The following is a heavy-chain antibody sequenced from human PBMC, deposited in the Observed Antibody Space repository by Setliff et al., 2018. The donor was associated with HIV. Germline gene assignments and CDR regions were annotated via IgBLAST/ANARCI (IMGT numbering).Heavy chain of an antibody. CDR3: AKGAGFYGDYTFDH. CDR1: GPSINIHY. D-gene: IGHD4-17*01. V-gene: IGHV4-59*11. CDR2: IYSTGST. J-gene: IGHJ4*02. Sequence: KTSETLSLTCTVSGPSINIHYWSWIRQSPGKGFEWIGYIYSTGSTNYNPSLQSRVIISMVASRNQFSLKVTSVTAADTAVYYCAKGAGFYGDYTFDHWGQGRQVTVSS.